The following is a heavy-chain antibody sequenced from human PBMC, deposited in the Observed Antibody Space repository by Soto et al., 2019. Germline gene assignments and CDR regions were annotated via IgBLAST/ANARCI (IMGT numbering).Heavy chain of an antibody. V-gene: IGHV3-23*01. CDR3: AKKRSPSNGYCSGGSCYSPFDY. CDR2: ISGSGGST. J-gene: IGHJ4*02. Sequence: GGSLRLSCAASGFTFSSYAMSWVRQAPGKGLEWVSAISGSGGSTYYADSVKGRFTISRDNSKNTLYLQMNSLRAEDTAVYYCAKKRSPSNGYCSGGSCYSPFDYWGQGTLVTVSS. CDR1: GFTFSSYA. D-gene: IGHD2-15*01.